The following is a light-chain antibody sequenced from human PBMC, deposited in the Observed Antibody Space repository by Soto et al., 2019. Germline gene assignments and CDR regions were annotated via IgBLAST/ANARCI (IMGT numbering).Light chain of an antibody. CDR2: AAS. CDR3: QQYGTSPQG. J-gene: IGKJ3*01. Sequence: EIVLTQSPGTLSLSPGERAILSCRASQSVSSSYLAWYQQKPGQAPRLLIYAASSRATGTPDRFSGSGSGTDFILTISRLEPEDFAVYYCQQYGTSPQGFGPGTKVEIK. V-gene: IGKV3-20*01. CDR1: QSVSSSY.